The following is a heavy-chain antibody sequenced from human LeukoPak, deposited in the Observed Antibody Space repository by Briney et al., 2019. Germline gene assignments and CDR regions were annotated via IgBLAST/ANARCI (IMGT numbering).Heavy chain of an antibody. CDR2: INCSGNT. Sequence: SETLSLTCTVAGGSISSYYWSWIRQPPGKGLEWIGCINCSGNTNYNPSLKSRFTISVDTSKNQFSLKLSSVTAADTAVYYCARDRWFDPWGQGTLVTVSS. V-gene: IGHV4-59*01. J-gene: IGHJ5*02. CDR1: GGSISSYY. CDR3: ARDRWFDP.